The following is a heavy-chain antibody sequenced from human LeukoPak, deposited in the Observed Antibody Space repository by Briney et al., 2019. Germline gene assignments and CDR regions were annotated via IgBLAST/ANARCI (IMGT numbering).Heavy chain of an antibody. Sequence: GGSLRLSCAASGFTFSSYTMNWVRQAPGKGLEWVSSITGGTSSYIYFADSVKGRFTISRDNSRNMLYLQMNSLRAEDTAVYYCARDRCSGGSCYGYYYGMDVWGQGTTVTVSS. CDR2: ITGGTSSYI. CDR1: GFTFSSYT. V-gene: IGHV3-21*01. D-gene: IGHD2-15*01. J-gene: IGHJ6*02. CDR3: ARDRCSGGSCYGYYYGMDV.